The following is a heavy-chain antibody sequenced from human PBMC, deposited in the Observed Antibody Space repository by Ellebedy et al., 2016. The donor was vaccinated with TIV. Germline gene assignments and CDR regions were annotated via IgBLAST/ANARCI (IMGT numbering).Heavy chain of an antibody. Sequence: GESLKISCAASGFTFSSYSMNWVRQAPGKGLEWVSSISSSSSYIYYADSVKGRFTISRDNAKNSLYLQMNSLRAEDTAVYYCARDGVIAVAGPLYGMDVWGQGTTVTVSS. D-gene: IGHD6-19*01. CDR1: GFTFSSYS. CDR2: ISSSSSYI. CDR3: ARDGVIAVAGPLYGMDV. J-gene: IGHJ6*02. V-gene: IGHV3-21*01.